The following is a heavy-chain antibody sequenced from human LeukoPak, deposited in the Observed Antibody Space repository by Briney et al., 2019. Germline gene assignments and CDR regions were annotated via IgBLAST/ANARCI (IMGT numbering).Heavy chain of an antibody. CDR3: ARSIAAAGGDYYYYMDV. V-gene: IGHV1-69*05. CDR2: IIPIFGTA. CDR1: GRTFTSYA. D-gene: IGHD6-13*01. J-gene: IGHJ6*03. Sequence: GSSVKVSCKASGRTFTSYAISWVRQAPGQGLEWMGGIIPIFGTANYAQKFQGRVTITTDESTSTAYMELSSLRSEDTAVYYCARSIAAAGGDYYYYMDVWGKGTTVTVSS.